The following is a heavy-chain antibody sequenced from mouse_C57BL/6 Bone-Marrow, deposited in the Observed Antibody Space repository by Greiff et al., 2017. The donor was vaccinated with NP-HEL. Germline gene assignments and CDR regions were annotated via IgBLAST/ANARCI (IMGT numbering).Heavy chain of an antibody. V-gene: IGHV1-15*01. J-gene: IGHJ1*03. Sequence: VQLQQSGAELVRPGASVTLSCKASGYTFTDYEMHWVKQTPVHGLEWIGAIDPETGGTAYNQKFKGKAILTADKSSSTAYMELRSLTSEDSAVYYCTREDDGYHWGNWYFDVWGTGTTVTVSS. D-gene: IGHD2-3*01. CDR1: GYTFTDYE. CDR2: IDPETGGT. CDR3: TREDDGYHWGNWYFDV.